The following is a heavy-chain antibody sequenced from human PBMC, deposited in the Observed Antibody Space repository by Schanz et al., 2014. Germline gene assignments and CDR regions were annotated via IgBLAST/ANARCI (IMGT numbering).Heavy chain of an antibody. J-gene: IGHJ6*02. CDR3: VNDLQRELLRDDPYYGMDV. CDR2: VCYDGSKK. CDR1: GFTFSSYG. Sequence: QVQLVESGGGVVQPGRSLRLSCAASGFTFSSYGMHWVRQVPGKGLEWVAVVCYDGSKKYYADSVKGRFTTSRDNSKNTILLQMNSLRDEDTAVYYCVNDLQRELLRDDPYYGMDVWGQGTTVTVSS. V-gene: IGHV3-33*06. D-gene: IGHD1-26*01.